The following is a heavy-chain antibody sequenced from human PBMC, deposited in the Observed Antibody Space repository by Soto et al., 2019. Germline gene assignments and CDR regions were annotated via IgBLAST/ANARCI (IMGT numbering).Heavy chain of an antibody. V-gene: IGHV3-53*01. CDR1: VFTVISNY. J-gene: IGHJ4*02. CDR3: ARAGFLEWFGYFDY. D-gene: IGHD3-3*01. Sequence: PGWSLRLSCASSVFTVISNYMSWVRQAPGKGLEWVSVIYSGGSTYYADSVKGRFTISRDNSKNTLYLQMNSLRAEDTAVYYCARAGFLEWFGYFDYWGQGTLVTVSS. CDR2: IYSGGST.